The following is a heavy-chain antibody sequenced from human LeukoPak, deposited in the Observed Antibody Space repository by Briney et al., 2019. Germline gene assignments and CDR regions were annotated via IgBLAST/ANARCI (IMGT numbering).Heavy chain of an antibody. D-gene: IGHD6-19*01. CDR3: AKVSEQWLVRGYFDY. CDR2: IRYDGSNK. CDR1: GFTFSSYG. J-gene: IGHJ4*02. V-gene: IGHV3-30*02. Sequence: GGSLRLSCAASGFTFSSYGMHWVRQAPGKGLEWVAFIRYDGSNKYYADSVKGRFTISRDNSKNTLYLQMNSLRAEDTAVYYCAKVSEQWLVRGYFDYWGQGTLVTVSS.